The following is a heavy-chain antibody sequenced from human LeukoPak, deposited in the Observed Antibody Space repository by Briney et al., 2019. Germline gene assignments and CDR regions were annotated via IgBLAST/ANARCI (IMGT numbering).Heavy chain of an antibody. CDR1: GFTFSSYS. D-gene: IGHD6-13*01. CDR3: AKDSSSSWFGGDSK. CDR2: ISYDGTNK. J-gene: IGHJ4*02. V-gene: IGHV3-30*18. Sequence: GGSLRLSCAASGFTFSSYSMNWVRQAPGKGLEWVALISYDGTNKNYADSVKGRFTISRDNSKNTLYLQMNSLRPEDTAVYYCAKDSSSSWFGGDSKWGQGTLVTVSS.